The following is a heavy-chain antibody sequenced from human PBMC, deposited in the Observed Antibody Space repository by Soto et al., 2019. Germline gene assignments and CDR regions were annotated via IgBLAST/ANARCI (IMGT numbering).Heavy chain of an antibody. V-gene: IGHV4-39*01. J-gene: IGHJ3*02. CDR3: ARHWVPKDYYYDSSGYLLRRIDAFDI. CDR1: GGSISSSSYY. Sequence: QLQLQESGPGLVKPSETLSLTCTVSGGSISSSSYYWGWIRQPPGKGLEWLGSIYYSGSTYYNPSLEGGVTITVKTSQNQFCMKLSSVAAADTAVYFCARHWVPKDYYYDSSGYLLRRIDAFDIWGQGTMVTVSS. CDR2: IYYSGST. D-gene: IGHD3-22*01.